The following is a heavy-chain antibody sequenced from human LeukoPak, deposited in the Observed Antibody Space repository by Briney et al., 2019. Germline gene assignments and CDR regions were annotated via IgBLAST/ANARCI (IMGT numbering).Heavy chain of an antibody. CDR2: IKPDGSEK. J-gene: IGHJ6*02. Sequence: GGSLRLSCATSGFIFSNSWMNWVRLAPGKGLEWVAKIKPDGSEKYYVDSVKGRFTVSRDNAKNTLYLQMNSLRAEDTAVYYCAKESTGTSLYYYYYGMDVWGQGTTVTVSS. V-gene: IGHV3-7*03. CDR3: AKESTGTSLYYYYYGMDV. D-gene: IGHD1-1*01. CDR1: GFIFSNSW.